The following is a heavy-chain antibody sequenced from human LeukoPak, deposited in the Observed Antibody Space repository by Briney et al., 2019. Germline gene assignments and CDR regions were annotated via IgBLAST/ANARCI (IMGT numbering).Heavy chain of an antibody. J-gene: IGHJ5*02. D-gene: IGHD2-8*01. CDR3: ARAARYCTNGVCDWFDP. V-gene: IGHV4-34*01. CDR1: GGSFSGYY. Sequence: SETLSLTCAVYGGSFSGYYWSWIRQPPGKGLEWIGEINHSGSTNYNPSLKGRVTISVDTSKNQFSLKLSSVTAADTAVYYCARAARYCTNGVCDWFDPWGQGTLVTVSS. CDR2: INHSGST.